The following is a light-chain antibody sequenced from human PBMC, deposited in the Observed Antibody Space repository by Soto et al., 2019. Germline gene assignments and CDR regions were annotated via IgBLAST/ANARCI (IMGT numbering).Light chain of an antibody. J-gene: IGLJ2*01. V-gene: IGLV1-47*02. CDR3: SANDDSLGGPV. Sequence: QLVLTQPPSASGTPGQRVTISCSGSNSNVETNYVYWYQQVAGTAPKLLIYSNDQRPSGVPDRFSASKSGTSASLDISGLRSEDEADYYCSANDDSLGGPVFGGGTKLTAL. CDR1: NSNVETNY. CDR2: SND.